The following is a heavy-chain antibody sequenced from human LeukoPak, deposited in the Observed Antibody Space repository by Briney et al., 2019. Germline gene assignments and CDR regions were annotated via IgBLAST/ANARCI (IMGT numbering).Heavy chain of an antibody. CDR2: ISYDGSDK. CDR3: ARSSVRPTYYYDSSGYYLAF. CDR1: DFTFSNYG. V-gene: IGHV3-30*06. Sequence: GMSLRLSCAASDFTFSNYGMHWVRQAPSKGPEWVALISYDGSDKYYADAVKGRFTVSRDNSKNTLFLQMNSLRTEDTAVYYCARSSVRPTYYYDSSGYYLAFWGQGTLVTVSS. D-gene: IGHD3-22*01. J-gene: IGHJ4*02.